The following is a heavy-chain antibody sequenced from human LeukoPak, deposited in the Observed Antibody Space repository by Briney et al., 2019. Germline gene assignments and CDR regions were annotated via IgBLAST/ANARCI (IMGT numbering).Heavy chain of an antibody. CDR1: GFTFSDYY. J-gene: IGHJ5*01. CDR2: ISNSGHSI. V-gene: IGHV3-11*01. CDR3: AKYVGPGNRDWPFS. D-gene: IGHD1-14*01. Sequence: GGFLRLSCAASGFTFSDYYMSWVRQAPGKGLEWISYISNSGHSIYYADSVKGRFTISRDNSENSLHLQMNSLRVDDTAIYYCAKYVGPGNRDWPFSWGQGTLVNVSS.